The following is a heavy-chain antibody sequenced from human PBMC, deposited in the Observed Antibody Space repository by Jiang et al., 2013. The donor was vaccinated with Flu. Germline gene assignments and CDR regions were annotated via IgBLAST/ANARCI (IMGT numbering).Heavy chain of an antibody. Sequence: SGAEVKTTGSSVKVSCRASGYTFTYHYVHWVRQAPGQALEWMGWTTPFNGNSKFAQKFQDRITFTRDRSLTIAYMELHTLRSDDTAMYFCATGGSSALHAPDVWGQGTMVTVSS. CDR1: GYTFTYHY. CDR3: ATGGSSALHAPDV. V-gene: IGHV1-45*02. J-gene: IGHJ3*01. CDR2: TTPFNGNS. D-gene: IGHD2-15*01.